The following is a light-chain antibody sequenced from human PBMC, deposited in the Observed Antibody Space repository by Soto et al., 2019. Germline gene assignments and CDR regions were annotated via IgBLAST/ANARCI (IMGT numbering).Light chain of an antibody. Sequence: SYILTQSPSVSVAPGQTATITCGANNIGTKSVHWYQQKPGQAPELVVYDDADRPSGIPERFSGSNSGNTAALTIRRVEAGDEADSYCQVYDRSADQIIFGGGTKLTVL. CDR2: DDA. J-gene: IGLJ2*01. V-gene: IGLV3-21*02. CDR3: QVYDRSADQII. CDR1: NIGTKS.